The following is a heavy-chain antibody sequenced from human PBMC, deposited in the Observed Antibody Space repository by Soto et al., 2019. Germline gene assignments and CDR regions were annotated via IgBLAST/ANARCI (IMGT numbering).Heavy chain of an antibody. CDR3: ARIAYSSRTTYLDY. CDR1: GARVSRNSAA. Sequence: QTLSLTCSLSGARVSRNSAAWNWIRQSPSRGLEGLGRTYYRPTWYNDYAVSVKSRLPINPDTSKNQFSLQLNSVTPADRAVYYCARIAYSSRTTYLDYWGQGTLVTVSA. J-gene: IGHJ4*02. D-gene: IGHD6-13*01. V-gene: IGHV6-1*01. CDR2: TYYRPTWYN.